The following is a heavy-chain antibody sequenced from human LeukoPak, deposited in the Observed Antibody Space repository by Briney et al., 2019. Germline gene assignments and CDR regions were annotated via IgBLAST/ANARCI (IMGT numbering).Heavy chain of an antibody. D-gene: IGHD3-22*01. J-gene: IGHJ4*02. CDR2: IYYSGST. CDR1: GGSIRSSYYY. V-gene: IGHV4-61*01. CDR3: ARAYYYDSSGPSLDY. Sequence: SETLSLTCTVSGGSIRSSYYYWSWIRQPPGKGLEWIGYIYYSGSTNYNPSLKSRVTISVDTSKNQFSLKLSSVTAADTAVYYCARAYYYDSSGPSLDYWGQGTLVTVSS.